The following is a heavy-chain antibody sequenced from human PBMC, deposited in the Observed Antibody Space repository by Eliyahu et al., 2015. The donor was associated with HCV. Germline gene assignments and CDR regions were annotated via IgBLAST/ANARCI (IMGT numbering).Heavy chain of an antibody. CDR1: GGSISSSNW. Sequence: QVQLQESGPGLVXPSGTLSLTCAVSGGSISSSNWXXWVRQPPGEGLEWIGEIYHSGGTNYNPSLKSRVTISVDKSKNQFSLKLSSVTAADTAVYYCARAAGALPTTQFDYWGQGTLVTVSS. CDR3: ARAAGALPTTQFDY. V-gene: IGHV4-4*02. D-gene: IGHD1-1*01. CDR2: IYHSGGT. J-gene: IGHJ4*02.